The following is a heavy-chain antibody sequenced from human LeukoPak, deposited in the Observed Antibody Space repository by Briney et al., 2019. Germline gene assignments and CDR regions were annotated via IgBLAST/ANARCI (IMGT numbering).Heavy chain of an antibody. D-gene: IGHD3-3*01. CDR2: ISYDGSNK. Sequence: GGSLRLSCAASGFTFSSYAMHWVRQAPGKGLEWVAVISYDGSNKYYADSVKGRFTISRDNSKNTLYLQMSSLRAEDTAVYYCAVGGDDWYYDFWSGYRNFDYWGQGTLVTVSS. CDR1: GFTFSSYA. V-gene: IGHV3-30-3*01. J-gene: IGHJ4*02. CDR3: AVGGDDWYYDFWSGYRNFDY.